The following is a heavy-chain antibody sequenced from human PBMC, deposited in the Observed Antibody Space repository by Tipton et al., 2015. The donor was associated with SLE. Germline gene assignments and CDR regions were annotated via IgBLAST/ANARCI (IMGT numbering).Heavy chain of an antibody. D-gene: IGHD3-3*01. CDR1: GFSFSDYY. CDR2: ISSSSNYT. CDR3: ARERTIFGVMRGAFDI. Sequence: SLRLSCAASGFSFSDYYMTWIRQAPGKGLEWVSYISSSSNYTNYADSVKGRFTVSRDNAKNSLYLQMNSLRAEDTAVYYCARERTIFGVMRGAFDIWGQGTMVTVSS. V-gene: IGHV3-11*06. J-gene: IGHJ3*02.